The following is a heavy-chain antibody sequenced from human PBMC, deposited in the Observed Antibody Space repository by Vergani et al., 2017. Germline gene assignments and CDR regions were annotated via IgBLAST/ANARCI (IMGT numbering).Heavy chain of an antibody. CDR2: ISYDGSNK. J-gene: IGHJ3*02. CDR1: GFTFSSYA. V-gene: IGHV3-30*01. D-gene: IGHD3-10*01. CDR3: AADRGGDAFDI. Sequence: QVQLVESGGGVVQPGRSLRLSCAASGFTFSSYAMHWVRQAPGKGLEWVAVISYDGSNKYYADSVKGRFTISRDNSKNTLYLQMNSLRAEDTAVYYCAADRGGDAFDIWGQGTMVTVSS.